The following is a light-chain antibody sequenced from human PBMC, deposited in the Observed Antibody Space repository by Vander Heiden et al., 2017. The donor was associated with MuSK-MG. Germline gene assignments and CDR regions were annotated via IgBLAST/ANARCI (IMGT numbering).Light chain of an antibody. CDR2: DTS. CDR3: QHRSCQAWEYT. V-gene: IGKV3-11*01. J-gene: IGKJ2*01. Sequence: EIVLTQSPATLSLSPGERATLSCRASQSVSRFLAWYQQKPGQAPRLLIYDTSNRAPGIQARFTAARSATDFTLTISSLVPDDFAVNYCQHRSCQAWEYTFGPGTKMEIK. CDR1: QSVSRF.